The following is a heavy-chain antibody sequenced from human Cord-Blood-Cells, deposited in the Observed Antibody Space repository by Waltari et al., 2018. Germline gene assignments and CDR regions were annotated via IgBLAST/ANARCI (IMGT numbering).Heavy chain of an antibody. Sequence: QVQLQESGPGLVKPSQTLSLTCTVSGGSISSGSYYWSWIRQPAGKGLEWIGYIYTSGRTNSTPSLNSRVTISVATSKNQFSLKLSSVTAADTAVYYCARDSHGVATGGTYYYYGMDVWGQGTTVTVSS. J-gene: IGHJ6*02. V-gene: IGHV4-61*09. CDR1: GGSISSGSYY. CDR2: IYTSGRT. D-gene: IGHD5-12*01. CDR3: ARDSHGVATGGTYYYYGMDV.